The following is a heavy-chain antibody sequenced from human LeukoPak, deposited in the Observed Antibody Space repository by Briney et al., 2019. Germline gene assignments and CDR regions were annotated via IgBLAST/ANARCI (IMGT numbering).Heavy chain of an antibody. CDR1: GATFISYA. CDR3: ARGLAPYSYEYSGHDPYYYYNMDV. J-gene: IGHJ6*03. V-gene: IGHV1-18*01. D-gene: IGHD3-22*01. CDR2: ISAYNGNT. Sequence: RASVKVSCKASGATFISYAMSWVRQAPGQGLEWMGWISAYNGNTNYAQKFQGRVTMTRDTSISTAYMELSSLRSEDTAVYYCARGLAPYSYEYSGHDPYYYYNMDVWGKGTTVIISS.